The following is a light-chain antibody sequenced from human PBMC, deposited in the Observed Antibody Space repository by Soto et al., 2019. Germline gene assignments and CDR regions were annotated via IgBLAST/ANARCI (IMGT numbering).Light chain of an antibody. V-gene: IGKV3-20*01. Sequence: EIVLTQSPGTLSLSPGGRATLSCRASQSVRSTNLAWFQQKPGQAPRLLIHGASSRATGIPDRFSGSGSGTDFTLTISRVEPEDFAVYYCQQYGSSPLTFGQGTRLEIK. CDR1: QSVRSTN. J-gene: IGKJ5*01. CDR2: GAS. CDR3: QQYGSSPLT.